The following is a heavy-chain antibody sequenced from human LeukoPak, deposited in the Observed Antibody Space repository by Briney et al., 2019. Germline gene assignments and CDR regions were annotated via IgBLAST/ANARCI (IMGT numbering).Heavy chain of an antibody. Sequence: GRSLRLSCAASGXTFSSYGMHWVRQAPGKGLEWVAIIWYDGSNKYYADSVKGRFTISRDNSNDTLYLQMNSLRAEDTAVYYCVRSREHGLGSYDSYYFDYWGQGTLVTVSS. D-gene: IGHD3-10*01. CDR3: VRSREHGLGSYDSYYFDY. CDR1: GXTFSSYG. CDR2: IWYDGSNK. J-gene: IGHJ4*02. V-gene: IGHV3-33*01.